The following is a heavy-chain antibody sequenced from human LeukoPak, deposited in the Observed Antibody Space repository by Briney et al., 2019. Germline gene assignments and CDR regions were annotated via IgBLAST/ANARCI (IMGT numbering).Heavy chain of an antibody. CDR3: ATATIFGVVAYFDY. CDR2: IIPIFGTA. Sequence: SVKVSCKXSGGTFSSYAISWVRQSPRQGLEWMGGIIPIFGTANYAQKFQGRVTITADESTSTAYMELSSLRSEDTAVYYCATATIFGVVAYFDYWGQGTLVTVSS. V-gene: IGHV1-69*13. D-gene: IGHD3-3*01. J-gene: IGHJ4*02. CDR1: GGTFSSYA.